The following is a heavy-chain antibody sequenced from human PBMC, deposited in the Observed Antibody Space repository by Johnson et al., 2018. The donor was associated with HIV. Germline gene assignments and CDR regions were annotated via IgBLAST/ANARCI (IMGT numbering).Heavy chain of an antibody. CDR3: ARYCSGGSCYSTDAFDI. CDR1: GFTFSSYA. CDR2: ISYDGSNT. J-gene: IGHJ3*02. V-gene: IGHV3-30-3*01. Sequence: QVQLVESGGGVVQPGRSLRLSCAASGFTFSSYAMHWVRQAPGKGLEWVAVISYDGSNTYYADSVKGRFTISRDNSKNTLYMEMNSLRAEDTAVYYGARYCSGGSCYSTDAFDIWGQGTMVTVSS. D-gene: IGHD2-15*01.